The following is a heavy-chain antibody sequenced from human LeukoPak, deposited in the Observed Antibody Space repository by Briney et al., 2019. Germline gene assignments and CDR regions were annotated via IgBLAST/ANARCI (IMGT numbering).Heavy chain of an antibody. V-gene: IGHV4-39*07. J-gene: IGHJ4*02. CDR1: GGSISSSSYC. Sequence: SETLSLTCTVSGGSISSSSYCWGWIRQPPGKGLEWIGSIYYSGSTYYNPSLKSRVTISVDTSKNQFSLKLSSVTAADTAVYYCASGDFWSGYSVIDYWGQGTLVTVSS. CDR2: IYYSGST. D-gene: IGHD3-3*01. CDR3: ASGDFWSGYSVIDY.